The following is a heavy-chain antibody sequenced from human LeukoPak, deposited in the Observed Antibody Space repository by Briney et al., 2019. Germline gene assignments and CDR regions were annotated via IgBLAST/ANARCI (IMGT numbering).Heavy chain of an antibody. D-gene: IGHD2-21*02. CDR1: GFTFSNYL. J-gene: IGHJ4*02. CDR2: IRPDGSQQ. V-gene: IGHV3-7*01. CDR3: TRVSKTLGGDCSFDY. Sequence: GVSLRLSCVASGFTFSNYLLSWVRQAPGKGLEWVAYIRPDGSQQFYVDSVKGRFTISRDNTKNSVYLQMNSLRAEDTALYYCTRVSKTLGGDCSFDYWGQGTLVTVSS.